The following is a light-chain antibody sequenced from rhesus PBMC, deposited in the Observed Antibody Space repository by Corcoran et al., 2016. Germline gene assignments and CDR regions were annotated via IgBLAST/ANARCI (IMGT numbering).Light chain of an antibody. CDR2: YAS. CDR1: QDISSY. Sequence: DIQMTQSPSFLSASVGDRVTVSCRASQDISSYLAWYQQKPGKAPKPLIYYASNLASGVPSRFSGSGSGTEFTITISRLQPEDFATYYCQQYDDLPYSFGQGTKVEIK. V-gene: IGKV1-37*01. J-gene: IGKJ2*01. CDR3: QQYDDLPYS.